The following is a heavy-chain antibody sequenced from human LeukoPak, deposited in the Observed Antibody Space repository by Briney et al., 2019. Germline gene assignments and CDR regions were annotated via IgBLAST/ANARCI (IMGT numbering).Heavy chain of an antibody. Sequence: SQTLSLTCTVSGGSISSGSYYWSWIRQPAGKGLEWIGRIYTSGGTNYNPSLKSRVTISVDTSKDQFSLKLSSVTAADTAVYYCARDYPENSSSWYYQGYYYYYMDVWGKGTTVTVSS. CDR3: ARDYPENSSSWYYQGYYYYYMDV. J-gene: IGHJ6*03. CDR1: GGSISSGSYY. V-gene: IGHV4-61*02. D-gene: IGHD6-13*01. CDR2: IYTSGGT.